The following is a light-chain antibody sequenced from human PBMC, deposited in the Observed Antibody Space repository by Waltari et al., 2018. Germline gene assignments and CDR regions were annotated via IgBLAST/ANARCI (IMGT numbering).Light chain of an antibody. CDR1: SSDGGRYNH. CDR2: DVS. J-gene: IGLJ2*01. CDR3: NSYASNSDGL. V-gene: IGLV2-14*03. Sequence: QSALTQPASVSGSPGQSITIPCTGTSSDGGRYNHVPWYQQHPGKAPKLLIYDVSVRPSGVSNRFSGSKSGNTAFLTISGLQAEDEGDYYCNSYASNSDGLFGGGTKLTVL.